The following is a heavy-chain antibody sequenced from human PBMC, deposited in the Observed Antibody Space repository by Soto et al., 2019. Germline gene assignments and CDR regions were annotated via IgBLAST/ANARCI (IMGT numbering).Heavy chain of an antibody. D-gene: IGHD6-19*01. CDR3: AREPVAGIWFDP. V-gene: IGHV1-18*01. CDR1: GYTFTSYG. CDR2: INSYNGNT. J-gene: IGHJ5*02. Sequence: GASVKVSCKASGYTFTSYGISWVRQAPGQGLEWMGWINSYNGNTNYAQKLQGRVTMTTDTSTSTAYMEMRSLRSDDTAVYYCAREPVAGIWFDPWGQGTLVTVSS.